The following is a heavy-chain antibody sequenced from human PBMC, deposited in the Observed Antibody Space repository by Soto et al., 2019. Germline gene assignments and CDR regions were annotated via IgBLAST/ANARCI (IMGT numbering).Heavy chain of an antibody. Sequence: GGSLRLSCAAAGFNFSGHSMNWVRQPPGKGLEWVSSTSYSSTYKYYADSVRGRLTISRDDAQNTLYLQMDSLRAEDTAVYYCPRGTLSGAAGSFNYLDFWGQGTLVTVSS. CDR1: GFNFSGHS. CDR3: PRGTLSGAAGSFNYLDF. V-gene: IGHV3-21*01. J-gene: IGHJ4*02. CDR2: TSYSSTYK. D-gene: IGHD1-26*01.